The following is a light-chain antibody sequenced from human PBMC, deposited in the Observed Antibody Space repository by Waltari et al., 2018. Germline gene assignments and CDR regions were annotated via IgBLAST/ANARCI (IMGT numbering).Light chain of an antibody. J-gene: IGLJ3*02. Sequence: QLVLTQSPSPPASLGPSVKLTCTLSSGHGSTVIAGLQQQPEKGPRYLMKVNSDGSHSKGDKIPDRFSGSSSGAEHFLTISSLQSEDEADYYCQTGGHGTWVFGGGTKLTVL. CDR2: VNSDGSH. CDR3: QTGGHGTWV. V-gene: IGLV4-69*01. CDR1: SGHGSTV.